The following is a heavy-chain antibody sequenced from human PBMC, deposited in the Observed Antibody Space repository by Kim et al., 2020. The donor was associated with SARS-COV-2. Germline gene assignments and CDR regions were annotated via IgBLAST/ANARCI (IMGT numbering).Heavy chain of an antibody. CDR2: IYYSGST. Sequence: SETLSLTCTVSGGSISSSSYYWGWIRQPPGKGLEWIGSIYYSGSTYYNPSLKSRVTISVDTSKNQFSLKLSSVTAADTAVYYCARYVVEWYYYGSGSYYNFDYWGQGTLVTVSS. D-gene: IGHD3-10*01. CDR1: GGSISSSSYY. CDR3: ARYVVEWYYYGSGSYYNFDY. V-gene: IGHV4-39*01. J-gene: IGHJ4*02.